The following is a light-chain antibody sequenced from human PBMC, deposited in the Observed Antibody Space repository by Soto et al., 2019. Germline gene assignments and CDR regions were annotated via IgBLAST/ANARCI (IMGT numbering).Light chain of an antibody. V-gene: IGLV1-40*01. Sequence: QPVLTQPPSVSGAPGQRVTISCTGSSSNIGTGYDVHWYQQLPLTAPKLLIYGNNNRPSGVPDRFSGSRSGTSAFLAITGLQPEDEADYYCQSYDSSLSGYVFGAGTKLTVL. CDR2: GNN. CDR1: SSNIGTGYD. J-gene: IGLJ1*01. CDR3: QSYDSSLSGYV.